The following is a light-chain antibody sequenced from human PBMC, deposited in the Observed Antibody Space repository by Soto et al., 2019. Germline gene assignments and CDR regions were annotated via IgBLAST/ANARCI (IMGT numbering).Light chain of an antibody. J-gene: IGKJ5*01. CDR3: QQYGGSPPIT. V-gene: IGKV3-20*01. CDR2: GPS. CDR1: QSVSSTY. Sequence: VLTQSPGTLSLSPGERATLSCRASQSVSSTYLAWYQHKPGQAPRLLIYGPSTRATGIPDRFSGSGSGTDFTLTISRLEPDDFAVYYCQQYGGSPPITFGQGTRLEIK.